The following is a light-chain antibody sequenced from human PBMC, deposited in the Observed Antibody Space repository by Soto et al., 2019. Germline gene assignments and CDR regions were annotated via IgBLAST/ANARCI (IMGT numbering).Light chain of an antibody. J-gene: IGLJ2*01. CDR2: EGS. CDR3: CSFAGSSTLV. Sequence: QSALTQPASVSGSPGQSITISCTGTSSDVGSYNLVSWYQQHPGKAPKLMIYEGSKRPSWVSNRFSGSKSGNTASLTISGLQDEDEADYYCCSFAGSSTLVFGGGTKLTVL. V-gene: IGLV2-23*01. CDR1: SSDVGSYNL.